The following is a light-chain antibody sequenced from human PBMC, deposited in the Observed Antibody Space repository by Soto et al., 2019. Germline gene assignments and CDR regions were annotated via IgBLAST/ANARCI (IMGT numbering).Light chain of an antibody. CDR1: SSDVGGYNY. CDR3: CSYAGSNTWV. CDR2: AVT. V-gene: IGLV2-11*02. J-gene: IGLJ3*02. Sequence: QSALTLPRSVSGSPGQSVTISCNGASSDVGGYNYVSWHQQHPGKAPKLIIFAVTQRPSGVPDRFSGSKSGNTASLTISGLQADDEADYYCCSYAGSNTWVFGGGTKVTVL.